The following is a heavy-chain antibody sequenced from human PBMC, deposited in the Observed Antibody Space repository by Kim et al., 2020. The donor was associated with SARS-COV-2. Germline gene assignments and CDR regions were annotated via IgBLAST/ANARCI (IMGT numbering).Heavy chain of an antibody. J-gene: IGHJ6*03. CDR1: GFTVSSNY. D-gene: IGHD6-19*01. CDR3: ARLHTGYSSGWYSDYYYYMDV. V-gene: IGHV3-53*01. Sequence: GGSLRLSCAASGFTVSSNYMSWVRQAPGKGLEWVSVIYSGGSTYYADSVKGRFTISRDNSKNTLYLQMNSVRAEDTAVYYCARLHTGYSSGWYSDYYYYMDVWGKGTTVTVSS. CDR2: IYSGGST.